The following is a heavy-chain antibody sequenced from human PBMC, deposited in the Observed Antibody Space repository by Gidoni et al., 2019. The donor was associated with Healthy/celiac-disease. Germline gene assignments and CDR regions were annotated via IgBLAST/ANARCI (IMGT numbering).Heavy chain of an antibody. CDR1: GYSFTSYW. CDR3: ARHGRIAARLNGPDY. CDR2: IYPGDSDT. V-gene: IGHV5-51*01. Sequence: EVQLVQSGAEVKKPGESLKISCKGSGYSFTSYWIGWVRQMPGKGREWMGIIYPGDSDTRYSPSFQGQVTISADKSISTAYLQWSSLKASDTAMYYCARHGRIAARLNGPDYWGQGTLVTVSS. J-gene: IGHJ4*02. D-gene: IGHD6-6*01.